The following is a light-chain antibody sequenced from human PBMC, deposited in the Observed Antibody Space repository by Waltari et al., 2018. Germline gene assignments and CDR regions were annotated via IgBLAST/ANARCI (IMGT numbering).Light chain of an antibody. V-gene: IGLV1-44*01. J-gene: IGLJ3*02. CDR1: ASNIGGNL. CDR3: ASWDDSLNGHWV. Sequence: QSVLTQPPSASGTPGQRVTISCSGSASNIGGNLVNWYQQLPGKAPKLLIYRSDARPSGVPERFSASKTGTSASLAISGLQSEDEADYCCASWDDSLNGHWVFGGGTKVTVL. CDR2: RSD.